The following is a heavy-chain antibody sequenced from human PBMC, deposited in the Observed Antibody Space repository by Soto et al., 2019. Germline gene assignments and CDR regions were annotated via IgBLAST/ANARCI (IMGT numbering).Heavy chain of an antibody. Sequence: GGSLILSCAASGFNFSSYGMHWVRQAPGKGLEWVAVISYDGSNKYYADSVKGRFTISRDNSKNTLYLQMNSLRAEDTAVYYCAKDPGDSSGYYWRYFDYWGQGTLVTVSS. V-gene: IGHV3-30*18. CDR1: GFNFSSYG. CDR3: AKDPGDSSGYYWRYFDY. D-gene: IGHD3-22*01. J-gene: IGHJ4*02. CDR2: ISYDGSNK.